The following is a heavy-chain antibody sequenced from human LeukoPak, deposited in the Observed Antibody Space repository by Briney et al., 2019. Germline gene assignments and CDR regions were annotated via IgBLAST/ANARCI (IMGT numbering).Heavy chain of an antibody. CDR3: ARIRFSENYYYYMDV. J-gene: IGHJ6*03. CDR2: IYYSGST. V-gene: IGHV4-59*11. D-gene: IGHD3-3*01. Sequence: PSETLSLTCTVSGGSLSSHYWSWIRQPPGKGLEWMGYIYYSGSTNYNPSLKSRVTISVDTSKNQFSLKLSSVTAADTAVYYCARIRFSENYYYYMDVWGKGTTVTVSS. CDR1: GGSLSSHY.